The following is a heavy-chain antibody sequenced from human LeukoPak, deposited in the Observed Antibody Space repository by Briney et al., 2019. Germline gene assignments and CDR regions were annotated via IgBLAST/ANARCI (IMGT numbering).Heavy chain of an antibody. CDR1: GYTFTTYG. CDR3: ARGHYYGSGNYYSNWFDP. CDR2: INAHNGNT. D-gene: IGHD3-10*01. V-gene: IGHV1-18*01. Sequence: ASVKVSCKASGYTFTTYGISWVRQAPGQGLEWMGWINAHNGNTKYVEDFQGRITMATDTSTSTAYMELRSLRSDDTAVYYCARGHYYGSGNYYSNWFDPWGQGTLVTVFS. J-gene: IGHJ5*02.